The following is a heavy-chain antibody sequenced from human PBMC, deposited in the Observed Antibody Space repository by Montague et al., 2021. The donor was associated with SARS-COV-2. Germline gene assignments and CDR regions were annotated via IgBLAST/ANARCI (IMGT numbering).Heavy chain of an antibody. CDR2: VYYTGST. V-gene: IGHV4-31*03. J-gene: IGHJ4*02. CDR3: ARGRYGHFDY. Sequence: TLSLTCSVSGDTISRAGYFWTWIRHHPTEGLEWIGYVYYTGSTDYNPSLKSRVSMSIDTSRNQFSLKMSSVTAADTAVYYCARGRYGHFDYWGQGTLVTVSS. CDR1: GDTISRAGYF. D-gene: IGHD5-18*01.